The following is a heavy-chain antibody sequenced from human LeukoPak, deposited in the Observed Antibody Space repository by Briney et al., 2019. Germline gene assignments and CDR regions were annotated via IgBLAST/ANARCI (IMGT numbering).Heavy chain of an antibody. V-gene: IGHV4-39*07. CDR1: GGSISSSSYY. J-gene: IGHJ4*02. D-gene: IGHD2-2*01. CDR2: INHSGST. Sequence: SETLSLTCTVSGGSISSSSYYWGWIRQPPGKGLEWIGEINHSGSTNYNPSLKSRVTISVDTSKNQFSLKLSSVTAADTAVYYCASRGCSSTSCYFFYFDYWGQGTLVTVSS. CDR3: ASRGCSSTSCYFFYFDY.